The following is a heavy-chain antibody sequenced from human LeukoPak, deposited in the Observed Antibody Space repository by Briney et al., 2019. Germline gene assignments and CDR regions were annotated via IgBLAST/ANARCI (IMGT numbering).Heavy chain of an antibody. CDR2: IYYSGST. V-gene: IGHV4-59*01. D-gene: IGHD6-13*01. Sequence: SETLSLTCTVSGGSISSYYWSWIRQPPGKGLEWIGYIYYSGSTNYNPSLKSRVIISVDTSKNQFSLKLSSVTAADTAVYYCARDGIAAAGTPVEGMDVWGQGTTVTVSS. CDR3: ARDGIAAAGTPVEGMDV. J-gene: IGHJ6*02. CDR1: GGSISSYY.